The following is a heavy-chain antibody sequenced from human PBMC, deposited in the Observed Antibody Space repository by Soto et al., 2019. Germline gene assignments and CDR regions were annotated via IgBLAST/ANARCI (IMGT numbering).Heavy chain of an antibody. J-gene: IGHJ3*02. CDR3: AREIPYYYDSSGSDAFDI. V-gene: IGHV3-33*01. CDR2: IWYDGSNK. Sequence: EGSLRLSCAASGFTFSSYGMHWVRQAPGKGLEWVAVIWYDGSNKYYADSVKGRFTISRDNSKNTLYLQMNSLRAEDTAVYYCAREIPYYYDSSGSDAFDIWGQGTMVTVSS. CDR1: GFTFSSYG. D-gene: IGHD3-22*01.